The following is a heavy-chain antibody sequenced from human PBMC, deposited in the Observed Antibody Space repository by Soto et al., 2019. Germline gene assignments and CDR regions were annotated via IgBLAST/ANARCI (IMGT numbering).Heavy chain of an antibody. Sequence: SETLSLTGTVSGGSISSGGYYWSWIRQHPGKGLEWIGYIYYSGSTYYNPSLKSRVTISVDTSKNQFSLKLSSVTAADTAVYYCARGRAAAGSNWFDPWGQGTLVTVSS. CDR2: IYYSGST. J-gene: IGHJ5*02. D-gene: IGHD6-13*01. CDR3: ARGRAAAGSNWFDP. V-gene: IGHV4-31*03. CDR1: GGSISSGGYY.